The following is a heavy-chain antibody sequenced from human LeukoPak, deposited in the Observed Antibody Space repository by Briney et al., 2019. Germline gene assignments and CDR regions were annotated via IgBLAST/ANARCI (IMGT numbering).Heavy chain of an antibody. D-gene: IGHD2-15*01. V-gene: IGHV4-4*02. CDR1: GGSITSGHW. Sequence: SETLSLTCAVSGGSITSGHWWTWVRPPPGKGLEWIVEIYHSGSTTYNPSLMSRVTISVDKSTKQFPLNLTSVTAADTAVYYCTSSRGRLYGVDVWGQGTTVIVSS. CDR2: IYHSGST. J-gene: IGHJ6*02. CDR3: TSSRGRLYGVDV.